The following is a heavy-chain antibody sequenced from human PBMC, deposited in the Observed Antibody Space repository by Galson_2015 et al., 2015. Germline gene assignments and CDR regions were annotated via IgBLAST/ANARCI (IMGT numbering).Heavy chain of an antibody. CDR2: LSGSGGST. CDR3: AKRYYYGSGSFDC. CDR1: GFTFSNYA. Sequence: SLRLSCAASGFTFSNYAMDWVRQAPGKGLEWVSGLSGSGGSTYYADSVRGRFTISRDNSKNTLYLQMNTVRAEDTAIYYCAKRYYYGSGSFDCWGQGTLVPVSS. D-gene: IGHD3-10*01. V-gene: IGHV3-23*01. J-gene: IGHJ4*02.